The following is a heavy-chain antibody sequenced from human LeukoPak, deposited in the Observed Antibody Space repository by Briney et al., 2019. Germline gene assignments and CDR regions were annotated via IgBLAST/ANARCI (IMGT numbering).Heavy chain of an antibody. V-gene: IGHV4-61*02. CDR2: IYTSGST. CDR1: GGSISSGSYY. J-gene: IGHJ4*02. CDR3: ARAGEMPTLPFDS. D-gene: IGHD5-24*01. Sequence: PSETLSLTCTVSGGSISSGSYYWSWIRQPAGKGLEWIGRIYTSGSTNYNPSLKSRVTISVDTSKNHFSLKLTSVTAADTAVYYCARAGEMPTLPFDSWGQGTLVTVSS.